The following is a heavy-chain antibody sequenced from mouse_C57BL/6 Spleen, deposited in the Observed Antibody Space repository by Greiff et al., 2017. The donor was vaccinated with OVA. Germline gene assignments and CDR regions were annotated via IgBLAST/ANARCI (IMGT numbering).Heavy chain of an antibody. Sequence: VQLQQSGAELVRPGTSVKMSCKASGYTFTNYWIGWAKQRHGHGLEWIGDIYPGGGYTNYNEKFKGKATLTADKSSSTAYMQFSSLTSEDSAIYYCARSSANWDGAMDYWGQGTSVTVSS. CDR2: IYPGGGYT. CDR3: ARSSANWDGAMDY. D-gene: IGHD4-1*02. CDR1: GYTFTNYW. J-gene: IGHJ4*01. V-gene: IGHV1-63*01.